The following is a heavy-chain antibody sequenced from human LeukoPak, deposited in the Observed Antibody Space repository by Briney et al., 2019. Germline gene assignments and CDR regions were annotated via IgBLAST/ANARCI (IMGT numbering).Heavy chain of an antibody. CDR1: GGPISSYY. CDR2: IYYSGST. D-gene: IGHD1-26*01. J-gene: IGHJ4*02. CDR3: ARERSYYFDY. Sequence: SETLSLTCTVSGGPISSYYWSWIRQPPGKGLEWIGYIYYSGSTNYNPSLKSRVTISVDTSKNQFSLKLSSVTAADTAVYYCARERSYYFDYWGQGTLVTVSS. V-gene: IGHV4-59*01.